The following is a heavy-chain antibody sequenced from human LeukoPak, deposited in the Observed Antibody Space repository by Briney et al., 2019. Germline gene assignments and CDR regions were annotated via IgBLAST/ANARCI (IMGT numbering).Heavy chain of an antibody. CDR2: ISSSSSTI. D-gene: IGHD3-10*01. V-gene: IGHV3-48*04. CDR3: ARDEDYYGSGSYISIDY. J-gene: IGHJ4*02. Sequence: GGSLRLSCAASGFTFSSYSMNWVRQAPGKGLEWVSYISSSSSTIYYADSVKGRFTISRDNAKNSLYLQMNSLRAEDTAVYYCARDEDYYGSGSYISIDYWGQGTLVTVSS. CDR1: GFTFSSYS.